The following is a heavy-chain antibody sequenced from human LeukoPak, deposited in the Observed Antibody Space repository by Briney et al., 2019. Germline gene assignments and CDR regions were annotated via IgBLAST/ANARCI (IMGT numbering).Heavy chain of an antibody. CDR3: ARVASSNTKYNGFDI. Sequence: GGSLRLSCAASGFTFSSYAMSWVRQAPGKGLEWVSYISSDSSPIYYADSVKGRFTISRDNAKNSLYLQMNSLRAEDTAVYYCARVASSNTKYNGFDIWGQGTMVTVSS. D-gene: IGHD1-1*01. V-gene: IGHV3-48*04. J-gene: IGHJ3*02. CDR1: GFTFSSYA. CDR2: ISSDSSPI.